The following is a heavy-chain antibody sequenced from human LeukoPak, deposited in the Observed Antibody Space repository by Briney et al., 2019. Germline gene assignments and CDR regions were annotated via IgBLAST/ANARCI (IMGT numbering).Heavy chain of an antibody. CDR2: ISSSSSYI. V-gene: IGHV3-21*01. CDR3: ARDNYYDSSGYIGY. D-gene: IGHD3-22*01. CDR1: GFTFSGYT. J-gene: IGHJ4*02. Sequence: GGSLRLSCAASGFTFSGYTMNWVRQAPGKGLEWVSSISSSSSYIFYADSVKGRFTISRDNAENSLYLQMNSLRAEDTAVYYCARDNYYDSSGYIGYWGQGTLVTVSS.